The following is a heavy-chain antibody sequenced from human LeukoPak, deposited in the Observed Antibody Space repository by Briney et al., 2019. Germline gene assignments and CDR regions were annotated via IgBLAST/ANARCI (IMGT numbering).Heavy chain of an antibody. CDR1: GGSITNTTYY. CDR2: IDYSGST. Sequence: SETLSLTCTVSGGSITNTTYYWVWVRQPPGKGLEWIGSIDYSGSTYYNTSLKSRVTVSVDTSKNHFSLELTSVTAADTGVYYCARHGACSGGTCYLHYYGMDVWGQGTTVPVSS. CDR3: ARHGACSGGTCYLHYYGMDV. J-gene: IGHJ6*02. D-gene: IGHD2-15*01. V-gene: IGHV4-39*01.